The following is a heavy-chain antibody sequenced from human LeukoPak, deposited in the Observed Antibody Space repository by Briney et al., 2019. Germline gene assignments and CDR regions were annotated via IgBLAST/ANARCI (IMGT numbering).Heavy chain of an antibody. J-gene: IGHJ3*02. Sequence: ASVKVSCKASGYTFTGYYMHWVRQAPGQGLEWMGWISAYNGNTNYAQKLQGRVTMTTDTSTSTAYMELRSLRSDDTAVYYCARENFMKSIAAARDGRGNAFDIWGQGTMVTVSS. CDR2: ISAYNGNT. CDR1: GYTFTGYY. D-gene: IGHD6-13*01. V-gene: IGHV1-18*04. CDR3: ARENFMKSIAAARDGRGNAFDI.